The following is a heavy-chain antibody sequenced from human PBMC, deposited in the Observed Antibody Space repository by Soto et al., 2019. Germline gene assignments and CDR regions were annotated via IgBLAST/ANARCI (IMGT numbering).Heavy chain of an antibody. Sequence: QVQLVESGGGVVQPGRSLRLSCAASGFTFSSYGMHWVRQAPGKGLEWVAVISYDGSNKYYADSVKGRFTISRDNSKNTLYLQMNSLRAEDTAVYYCAKVGGCTSCYGYYYYGMDVWGQGTTVTVSS. J-gene: IGHJ6*02. CDR3: AKVGGCTSCYGYYYYGMDV. V-gene: IGHV3-30*18. CDR2: ISYDGSNK. CDR1: GFTFSSYG. D-gene: IGHD2-2*01.